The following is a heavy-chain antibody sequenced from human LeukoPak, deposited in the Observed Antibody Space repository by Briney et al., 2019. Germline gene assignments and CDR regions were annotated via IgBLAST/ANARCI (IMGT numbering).Heavy chain of an antibody. D-gene: IGHD2-21*02. J-gene: IGHJ4*02. Sequence: PSETLSLTCTVSGGSFSSGSYYWSWIRQPPGKGLEWIGYIYYSGSTNYNPSLKSRVTISVDTSKNQFSLKLSSVTAADTAVYYCARGCGGDCYLPDYWGQGTQVTVSS. CDR1: GGSFSSGSYY. CDR3: ARGCGGDCYLPDY. CDR2: IYYSGST. V-gene: IGHV4-61*01.